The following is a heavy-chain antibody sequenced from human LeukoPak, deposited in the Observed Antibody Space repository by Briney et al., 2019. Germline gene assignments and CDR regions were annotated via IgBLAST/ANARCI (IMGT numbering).Heavy chain of an antibody. CDR2: ISDSGAST. Sequence: GGSLRLSCAASGFTFSSYAMSWVRQAPGKGLEWVSDISDSGASTYYADSVKGRFTVSRDNSKNTLYLQMGSLRAEDMAVYYCARDRGSGWDHYFDYWGQGTLVTVSS. CDR1: GFTFSSYA. J-gene: IGHJ4*02. D-gene: IGHD6-19*01. V-gene: IGHV3-23*01. CDR3: ARDRGSGWDHYFDY.